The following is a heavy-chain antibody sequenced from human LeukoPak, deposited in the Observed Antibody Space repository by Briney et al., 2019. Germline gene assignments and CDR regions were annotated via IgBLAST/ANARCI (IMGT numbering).Heavy chain of an antibody. D-gene: IGHD2-15*01. CDR3: ARAYCSGGSCYSGFYY. Sequence: PSETLSLTCTVSGGSIISYYRSWIRQPAGKGLDWIGRIYSSGSTNYNPSLKSRVTMSVDTSRNQFSLKLSSVTAADTAVYYCARAYCSGGSCYSGFYYLGEAAMLSVSS. CDR1: GGSIISYY. V-gene: IGHV4-4*07. J-gene: IGHJ4*02. CDR2: IYSSGST.